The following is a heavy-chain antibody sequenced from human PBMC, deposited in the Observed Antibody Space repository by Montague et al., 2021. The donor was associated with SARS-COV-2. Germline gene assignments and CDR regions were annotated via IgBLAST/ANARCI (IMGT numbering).Heavy chain of an antibody. Sequence: SETLSLTCSLSGGSLETSGYYWGWVRQPPGKGLEWIVSMHYSGATFYNPSLKSRVTMSLDTSKNHFSLNLTSVTAADTAVYFCARDSKGGRQLGNWFDPWGQGTLVTVSS. J-gene: IGHJ5*02. V-gene: IGHV4-39*07. D-gene: IGHD6-13*01. CDR2: MHYSGAT. CDR1: GGSLETSGYY. CDR3: ARDSKGGRQLGNWFDP.